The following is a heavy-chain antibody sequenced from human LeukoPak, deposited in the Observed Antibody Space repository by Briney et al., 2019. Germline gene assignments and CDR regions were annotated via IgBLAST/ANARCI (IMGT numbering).Heavy chain of an antibody. CDR2: ISYDGSNT. CDR3: ARDQSAGYSSSGSSSWGRLGG. D-gene: IGHD6-13*01. CDR1: GFTFSSYA. V-gene: IGHV3-30-3*01. Sequence: GGSLRLSCAASGFTFSSYAMPWVRQAPGKGLEWVAVISYDGSNTYYADYVEGRYTISRDNSKNTLYLQMNTLRPEDPAVYYCARDQSAGYSSSGSSSWGRLGGWGQGTLVTVSS. J-gene: IGHJ4*02.